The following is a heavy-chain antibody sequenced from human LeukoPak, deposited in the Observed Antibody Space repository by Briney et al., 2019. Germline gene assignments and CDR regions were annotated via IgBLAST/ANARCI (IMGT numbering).Heavy chain of an antibody. J-gene: IGHJ4*02. CDR2: IYHSGST. Sequence: SETLSLTCAVSGYSISSGYYWGWIRQPPGKGLEWIGSIYHSGSTYYNPSLKSRVTISVDTSKNQFSLKLSSVTAADTAVYYCARANYGDYVRAYYFDYWGLGTLVTVSS. V-gene: IGHV4-38-2*01. CDR1: GYSISSGYY. CDR3: ARANYGDYVRAYYFDY. D-gene: IGHD4-17*01.